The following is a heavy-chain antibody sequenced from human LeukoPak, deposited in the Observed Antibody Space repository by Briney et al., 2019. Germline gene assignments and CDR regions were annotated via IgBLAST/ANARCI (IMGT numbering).Heavy chain of an antibody. Sequence: GGSLRLSCAASGFTFNKYAMNWVRQPPGKGLEWVSSIAGTGGSTYYADSVKGRFTLSRDNSENTLYLQLNSLRAEDSGIYYCAKRFRIVEKGTQMEAFKFWGKG. CDR1: GFTFNKYA. CDR2: IAGTGGST. CDR3: AKRFRIVEKGTQMEAFKF. V-gene: IGHV3-23*01. D-gene: IGHD1-1*01. J-gene: IGHJ6*03.